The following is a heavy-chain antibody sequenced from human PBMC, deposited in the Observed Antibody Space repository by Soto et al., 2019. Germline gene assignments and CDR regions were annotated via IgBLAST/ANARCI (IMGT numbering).Heavy chain of an antibody. CDR3: ARDLDYGDILPRNY. Sequence: GGSLRLSCAASGFTFSNYWMHWVRQAPGKGLVWVSRISSDGSSTSYADSVKGRFTISRDNAKNTLYLQMNSLRAEDTAVYYCARDLDYGDILPRNYSGQGTMVTVYS. J-gene: IGHJ4*02. D-gene: IGHD4-17*01. CDR1: GFTFSNYW. V-gene: IGHV3-74*01. CDR2: ISSDGSST.